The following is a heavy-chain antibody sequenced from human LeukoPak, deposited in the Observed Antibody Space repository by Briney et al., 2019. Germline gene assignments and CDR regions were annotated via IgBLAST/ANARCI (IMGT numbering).Heavy chain of an antibody. D-gene: IGHD6-13*01. J-gene: IGHJ6*02. V-gene: IGHV5-51*01. CDR1: GYSFTSYW. CDR2: IYPGDSDT. CDR3: ARHGTSSALANYYYYYGMDV. Sequence: PGESLKISCKGSGYSFTSYWIGWVRQMPGKGLEWMGIIYPGDSDTRYSPSFQGQVTISADKSISTAYLQWSSLKASDTAMYYCARHGTSSALANYYYYYGMDVWGQGTTVTVSS.